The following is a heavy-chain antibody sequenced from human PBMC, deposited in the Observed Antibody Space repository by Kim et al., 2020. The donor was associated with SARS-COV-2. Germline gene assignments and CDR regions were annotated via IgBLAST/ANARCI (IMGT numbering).Heavy chain of an antibody. Sequence: GGSLRLSCAASGFTFSNHAVSWVRQAPGQGLDWVSTVSGSGVDTYYADSVKGRFIISRDNSKNTLYLQMNSLRAEDTALYYFVRRAENWGPHDHWGQGTLITVSS. CDR1: GFTFSNHA. V-gene: IGHV3-23*01. D-gene: IGHD3-16*01. J-gene: IGHJ4*02. CDR3: VRRAENWGPHDH. CDR2: VSGSGVDT.